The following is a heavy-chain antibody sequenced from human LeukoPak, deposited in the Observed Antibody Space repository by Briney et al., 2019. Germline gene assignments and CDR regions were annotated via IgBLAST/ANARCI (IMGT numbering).Heavy chain of an antibody. CDR3: ARRAGDYSHPYDY. CDR2: IYSGGST. D-gene: IGHD3-22*01. J-gene: IGHJ4*02. Sequence: PSETLSLTCTVSGGSISSYYWSWVRQAPGKGLEWVSFIYSGGSTYYTDSVKGRLTISRDNSKNTLYLQMNSLRAEDTAVYYCARRAGDYSHPYDYWGQGILVTVSS. V-gene: IGHV3-53*01. CDR1: GGSISSYY.